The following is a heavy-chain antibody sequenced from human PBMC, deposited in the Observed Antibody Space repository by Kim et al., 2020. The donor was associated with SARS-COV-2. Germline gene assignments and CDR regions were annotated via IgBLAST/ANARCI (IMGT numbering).Heavy chain of an antibody. V-gene: IGHV4-34*01. CDR2: INHSGST. CDR1: GGSFSGYY. Sequence: SETLSLTCAVYGGSFSGYYWSWIRQPPGKGLEWIGEINHSGSTNYNPSLKSRVTISVDTSKNQFSLKLSSVTAADTAVYYCARGRQLQNWGQGTLVTVSS. J-gene: IGHJ4*02. CDR3: ARGRQLQN. D-gene: IGHD2-2*01.